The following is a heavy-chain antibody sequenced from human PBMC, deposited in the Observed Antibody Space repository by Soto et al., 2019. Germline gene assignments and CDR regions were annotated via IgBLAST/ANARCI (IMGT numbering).Heavy chain of an antibody. V-gene: IGHV3-48*02. CDR1: GFTFSDYA. CDR2: IASSGTPI. CDR3: TREGI. Sequence: EVQLVESGGGLAQPGGSLRLSCAASGFTFSDYAMNWVRQVPWKGLEWISQIASSGTPIYYADSVRGRFTISRDNAENSLYLQINSLRDEDTAVYFCTREGIWRQGTLVTVS. J-gene: IGHJ4*02.